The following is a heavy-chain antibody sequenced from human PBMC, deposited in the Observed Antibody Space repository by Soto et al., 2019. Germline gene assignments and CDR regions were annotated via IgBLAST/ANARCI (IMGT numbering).Heavy chain of an antibody. CDR2: INHSGST. CDR3: ARFPGIAAAGDFDP. J-gene: IGHJ5*02. Sequence: SETLSLTCAVYGGSFSGYYWSWIRQPPGKGLEWIGEINHSGSTNYNPSLKSRVTISVDTSKNQFSLKLSSVTAADTAVYYCARFPGIAAAGDFDPWGLGTLVTVSS. V-gene: IGHV4-34*01. D-gene: IGHD6-13*01. CDR1: GGSFSGYY.